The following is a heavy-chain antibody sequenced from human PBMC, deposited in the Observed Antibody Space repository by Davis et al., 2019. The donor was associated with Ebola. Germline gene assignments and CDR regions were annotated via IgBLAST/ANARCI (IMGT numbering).Heavy chain of an antibody. CDR3: AKDTSNIWFDI. V-gene: IGHV3-23*01. CDR2: YGTSTDT. CDR1: GSIFSSYV. D-gene: IGHD1-26*01. Sequence: GGSLRLSCSASGSIFSSYVMSWVRLAPGKGLEWVSTYGTSTDTYYADSVKGRFTISRDTSKNTLYLQMNGLRVEDTAIYYCAKDTSNIWFDIWGQGTMVTVSS. J-gene: IGHJ3*02.